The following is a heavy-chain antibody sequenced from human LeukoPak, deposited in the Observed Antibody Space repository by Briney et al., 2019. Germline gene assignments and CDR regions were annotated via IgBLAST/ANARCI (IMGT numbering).Heavy chain of an antibody. J-gene: IGHJ4*02. D-gene: IGHD3-22*01. CDR2: IYYSGST. CDR3: ARARRDSSGYNLDY. V-gene: IGHV4-59*08. CDR1: GGSITSDY. Sequence: SETLSLTCTVSGGSITSDYWSWIRQPPRKGLEWFGYIYYSGSTNYNPSLKSRVTISVDTSKNRFSLKLSSVTAADTAVFYCARARRDSSGYNLDYWGQGTLVTVSS.